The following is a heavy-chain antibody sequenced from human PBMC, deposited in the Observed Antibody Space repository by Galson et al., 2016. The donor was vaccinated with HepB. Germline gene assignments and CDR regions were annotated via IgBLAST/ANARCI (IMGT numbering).Heavy chain of an antibody. J-gene: IGHJ3*01. CDR1: GYRFANYW. V-gene: IGHV5-51*01. CDR3: ARHECRGSDCFSAYDF. D-gene: IGHD2-21*02. Sequence: QSGADVKKPGESLKISCKGSGYRFANYWIGWVRQMPGKGLESMGIVYPGNSEIRYSPSFQGQVTISADKSITTVYLQWNSLKASDSAIYYCARHECRGSDCFSAYDFWGQGTVVTVSS. CDR2: VYPGNSEI.